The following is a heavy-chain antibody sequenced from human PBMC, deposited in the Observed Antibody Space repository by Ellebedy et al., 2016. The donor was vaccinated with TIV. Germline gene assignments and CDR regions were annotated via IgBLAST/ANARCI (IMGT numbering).Heavy chain of an antibody. J-gene: IGHJ3*02. D-gene: IGHD3-10*01. CDR3: ARAPGPGDAFDI. CDR1: GYTFTGYY. CDR2: INPNSGGT. V-gene: IGHV1-2*02. Sequence: ASVKVSXKASGYTFTGYYMHWVRQAPGQGLEWMGWINPNSGGTNYAQKFQGRVTMTRDTSTSTVYMELSSLRSEDTAVYYCARAPGPGDAFDIWGQGTMVTVSS.